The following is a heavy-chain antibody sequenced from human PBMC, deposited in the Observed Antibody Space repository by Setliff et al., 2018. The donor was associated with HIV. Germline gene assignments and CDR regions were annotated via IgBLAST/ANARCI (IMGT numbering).Heavy chain of an antibody. CDR3: ARVGLRFKYTFDY. CDR2: INPVGRND. J-gene: IGHJ4*02. Sequence: PSETLSLTCAVYGGPISGYYWSWIRQPPGKGLEWIGEINPVGRNDNYNPSLNNRAAIVLDTSKNQFSLWLTSVTAADTAVYYCARVGLRFKYTFDYWGQGMLVTVSS. V-gene: IGHV4-34*04. CDR1: GGPISGYY. D-gene: IGHD5-12*01.